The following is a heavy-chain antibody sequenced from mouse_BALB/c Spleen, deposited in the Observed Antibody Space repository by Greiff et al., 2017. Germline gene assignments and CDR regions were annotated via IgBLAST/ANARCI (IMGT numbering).Heavy chain of an antibody. Sequence: VQLKQSGPELVKPGASVKMSCKASGYTFTSYIMHWVKQKPGQGLEWIGYINPYNDGTKYNEKFKDKATLTSDKSSSTAYMELSSLTSEDSAVYYCATFRPSFDYWGQGTTLTVSS. J-gene: IGHJ2*01. CDR2: INPYNDGT. CDR1: GYTFTSYI. CDR3: ATFRPSFDY. V-gene: IGHV1-14*01.